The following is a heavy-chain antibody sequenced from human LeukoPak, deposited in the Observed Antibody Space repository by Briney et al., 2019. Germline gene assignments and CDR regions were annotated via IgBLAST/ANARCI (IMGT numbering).Heavy chain of an antibody. Sequence: TGGSLRLSCAASGLTFSSYGMHWVRQAPGKGLEWVAFIRYDGSNKYYADSVKGRFTISRDNSKNTLYLQMNSLRAEDTAVYYCAKDNIYGSGIYYMDVWGKGTTVTISS. CDR1: GLTFSSYG. J-gene: IGHJ6*03. CDR3: AKDNIYGSGIYYMDV. CDR2: IRYDGSNK. D-gene: IGHD3-10*01. V-gene: IGHV3-30*02.